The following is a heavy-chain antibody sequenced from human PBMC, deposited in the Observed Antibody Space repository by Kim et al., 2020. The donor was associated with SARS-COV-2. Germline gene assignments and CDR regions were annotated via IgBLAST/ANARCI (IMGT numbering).Heavy chain of an antibody. V-gene: IGHV3-33*01. CDR1: GFTFSSYG. D-gene: IGHD2-2*01. CDR3: ARDRRCSSTSCSANFQH. CDR2: IWYDGSNK. Sequence: GGSLRLSCAASGFTFSSYGMHWVRQAPGKGLEWVAVIWYDGSNKYYADSVKGRFTISRDNSKNTLYLQMNSLRAEDTAVYYCARDRRCSSTSCSANFQHWGQGTLVTVSS. J-gene: IGHJ1*01.